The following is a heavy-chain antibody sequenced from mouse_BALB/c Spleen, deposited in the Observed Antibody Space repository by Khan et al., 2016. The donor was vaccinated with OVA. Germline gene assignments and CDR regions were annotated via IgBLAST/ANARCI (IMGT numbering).Heavy chain of an antibody. D-gene: IGHD1-3*01. J-gene: IGHJ2*01. CDR1: GFSLTSYG. V-gene: IGHV2-9*02. Sequence: VQLKESGPGLVAPSQSLSITYTVSGFSLTSYGVHGVRQPPGKGLEWRVVIWAGGSTNYNSVLMSRLNINKDNSKSQVFLKMNSLQTDDTAMYYCARLEDIWGQGTTLTVSS. CDR3: ARLEDI. CDR2: IWAGGST.